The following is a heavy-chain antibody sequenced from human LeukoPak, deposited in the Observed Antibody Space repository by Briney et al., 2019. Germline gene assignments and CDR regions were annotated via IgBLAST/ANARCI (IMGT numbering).Heavy chain of an antibody. CDR3: ARGQAGNYDFWSGYHLNFDY. D-gene: IGHD3-3*01. J-gene: IGHJ4*02. CDR1: GFTVSSNY. V-gene: IGHV3-53*01. Sequence: GGSLRLSCAASGFTVSSNYMSWVRQAPGKGLEWVSVIYSGGSTYYADSVKGRFTISRDNSKNTLYLQMNSLRAEDTAVYYCARGQAGNYDFWSGYHLNFDYWGQGTLVTVSS. CDR2: IYSGGST.